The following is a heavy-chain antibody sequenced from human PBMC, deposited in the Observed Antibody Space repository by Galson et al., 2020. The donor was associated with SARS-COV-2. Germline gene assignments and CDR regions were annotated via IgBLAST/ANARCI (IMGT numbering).Heavy chain of an antibody. CDR1: GASFSGYY. V-gene: IGHV4-34*01. CDR3: ARHLHYYESTSLDY. Sequence: ETSETLSLTCAVYGASFSGYYWSWIRQPPGKGLEWLGEINHSGSTNYNPSFRSRVTISVDISKKQFSLKLRSVAAADTAIYYCARHLHYYESTSLDYWGQGTLVTVSS. CDR2: INHSGST. D-gene: IGHD3-22*01. J-gene: IGHJ4*02.